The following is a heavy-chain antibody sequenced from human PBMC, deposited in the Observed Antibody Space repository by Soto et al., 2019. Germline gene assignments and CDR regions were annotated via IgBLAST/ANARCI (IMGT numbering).Heavy chain of an antibody. J-gene: IGHJ4*01. Sequence: SETLSLTCTVSGGSINGYYWTWLRQSPTNGLEWIGYFHFSGSTKYNPSLESRLTISADTSKSQISLTLSSVTAADTAVYYCARASGYSYGYDDFFDNWGQGTLVTVSS. CDR3: ARASGYSYGYDDFFDN. D-gene: IGHD5-18*01. CDR1: GGSINGYY. V-gene: IGHV4-59*01. CDR2: FHFSGST.